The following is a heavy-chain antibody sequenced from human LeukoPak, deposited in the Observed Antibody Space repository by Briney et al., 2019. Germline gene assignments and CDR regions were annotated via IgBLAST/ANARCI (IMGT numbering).Heavy chain of an antibody. V-gene: IGHV4-61*01. D-gene: IGHD6-13*01. CDR3: ARAGIAAAGIEWYFDL. Sequence: SETLSLTCIVSGGSINGGSVSSSFWSWFRQPPGKGLEWIGYIHYSGSTDYNPALESRVTISVDTSKNQFSLKLSSVTAADTAVYYCARAGIAAAGIEWYFDLWGRGTLVTVSS. CDR2: IHYSGST. J-gene: IGHJ2*01. CDR1: GGSINGGSVSSSF.